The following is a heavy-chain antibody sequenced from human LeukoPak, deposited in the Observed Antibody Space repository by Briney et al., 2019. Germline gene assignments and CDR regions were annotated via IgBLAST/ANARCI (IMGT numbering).Heavy chain of an antibody. V-gene: IGHV1-2*02. D-gene: IGHD5-12*01. CDR3: AREMNSGYDEGGLEY. CDR2: INPNSGGT. J-gene: IGHJ4*02. Sequence: GASVKVSCKAFGYTFTSYYMHWVRQAPGQGLEWMGWINPNSGGTNYAQKFQGRVTMTRDTSISTAYMELSRLRSDDTAVYYCAREMNSGYDEGGLEYWGQGTLVTVSS. CDR1: GYTFTSYY.